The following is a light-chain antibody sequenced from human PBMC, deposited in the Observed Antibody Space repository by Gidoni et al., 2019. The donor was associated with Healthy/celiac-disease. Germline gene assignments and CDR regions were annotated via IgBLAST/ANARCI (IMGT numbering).Light chain of an antibody. J-gene: IGLJ2*01. CDR1: KWGDQY. CDR2: QDG. V-gene: IGLV3-1*01. CDR3: QAWDSSTVV. Sequence: SYELTQPPLVSVSPGQTASITCSGDKWGDQYACWYQQKPGQSPVLVIYQDGKRPSGIPERFSGSNSGNTATLTISGTQAMDEADYYCQAWDSSTVVFGGGTKLTIL.